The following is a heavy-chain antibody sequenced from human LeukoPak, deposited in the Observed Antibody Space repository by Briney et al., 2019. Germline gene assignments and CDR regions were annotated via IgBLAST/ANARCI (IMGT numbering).Heavy chain of an antibody. D-gene: IGHD3-16*01. CDR2: IIPILGIA. CDR1: GGTFSSYT. J-gene: IGHJ5*02. Sequence: ASVKVSCKASGGTFSSYTISWVRQAPGQGLEWMGRIIPILGIANYAQKFQGRVTITADKSTSTAYMELSSLRSEDTAVYYCARDKDYDWRNWFDPWGQGTLVTVSS. CDR3: ARDKDYDWRNWFDP. V-gene: IGHV1-69*04.